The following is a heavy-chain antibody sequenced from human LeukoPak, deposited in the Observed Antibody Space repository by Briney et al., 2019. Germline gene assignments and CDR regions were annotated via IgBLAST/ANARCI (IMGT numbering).Heavy chain of an antibody. D-gene: IGHD3-22*01. V-gene: IGHV3-23*01. CDR1: GFTFSSSA. CDR3: AKHYYDSSGYRDAFDI. J-gene: IGHJ3*02. Sequence: GGSLRLSCAASGFTFSSSAMNWVRQAPGKGLEWVSAISGSGGSTYYADSVKGRFTISRDNSRNTLYLQMNSLRAEDTAVYYCAKHYYDSSGYRDAFDIWGQGTMVTVSS. CDR2: ISGSGGST.